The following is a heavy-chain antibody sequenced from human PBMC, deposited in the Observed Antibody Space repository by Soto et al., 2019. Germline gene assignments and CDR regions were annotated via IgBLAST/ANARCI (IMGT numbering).Heavy chain of an antibody. CDR1: GFTFSNSD. Sequence: EVNLVESGGGLVQPGGSLRLSCAASGFTFSNSDMHWVRQSAGKGLEWLSGIGTVGDAYYPPSVRGRFTISRENATNSLYLQMHGLRAEDTAVYFCARGTGAQLMYFDLWGRGTLVTVSS. CDR2: IGTVGDA. D-gene: IGHD7-27*01. V-gene: IGHV3-13*01. J-gene: IGHJ2*01. CDR3: ARGTGAQLMYFDL.